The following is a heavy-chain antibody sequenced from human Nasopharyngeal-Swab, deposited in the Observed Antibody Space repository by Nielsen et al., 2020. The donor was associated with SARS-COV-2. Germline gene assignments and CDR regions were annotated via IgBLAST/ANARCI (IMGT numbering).Heavy chain of an antibody. CDR1: GGSISSGGYY. Sequence: SETLSLTCAVSGGSISSGGYYWSWIRQPPGKGLEWIGEINHSGSANYNPSLKSRVTISVDTSKNQFSLKLSSVTAADTAVYYCARGYSSSWYVPFYYGMDVWGQGTTVTVSS. CDR2: INHSGSA. CDR3: ARGYSSSWYVPFYYGMDV. V-gene: IGHV4-34*01. J-gene: IGHJ6*02. D-gene: IGHD6-13*01.